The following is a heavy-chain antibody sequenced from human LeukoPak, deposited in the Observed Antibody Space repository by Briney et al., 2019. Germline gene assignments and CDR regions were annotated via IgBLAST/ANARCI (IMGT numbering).Heavy chain of an antibody. CDR1: GGSFSGYY. J-gene: IGHJ4*02. D-gene: IGHD3-22*01. Sequence: SETLSLTCAVYGGSFSGYYWSWIRQPPGKGLEWIGEINHSGSTNYNPSLRSRVTISVDTSKNQFSLKLSSVTAADTAVYYCARGHPPLTYYYDSSGYYYNSYFDYWGQGTLVTVSS. V-gene: IGHV4-34*01. CDR3: ARGHPPLTYYYDSSGYYYNSYFDY. CDR2: INHSGST.